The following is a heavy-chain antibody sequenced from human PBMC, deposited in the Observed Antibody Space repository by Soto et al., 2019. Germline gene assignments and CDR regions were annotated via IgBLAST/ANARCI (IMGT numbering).Heavy chain of an antibody. CDR3: AHSLAPTYCGGDCYSGFDY. CDR2: IYWDDDK. V-gene: IGHV2-5*02. D-gene: IGHD2-21*02. Sequence: QITLKESGPPLVKPTQTLTLTCTFSGFSLSTSGVGVGWIRQPPGKALEWLALIYWDDDKRYSPSLKSRLTITKDTSKNPVVLTLTNMDPVDTATYYCAHSLAPTYCGGDCYSGFDYWGQGTLVTVSS. CDR1: GFSLSTSGVG. J-gene: IGHJ4*02.